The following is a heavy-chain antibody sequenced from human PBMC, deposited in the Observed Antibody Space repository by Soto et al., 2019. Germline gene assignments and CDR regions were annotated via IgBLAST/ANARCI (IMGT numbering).Heavy chain of an antibody. Sequence: QVQLQQWGAGLLKPSETLSLTCAVYGGYFTGYYWSWIRQPPGKGLEWIGEINHSGSTNYNPSLKSRVTISVDTSKNQFSLKLSSVTAADTAVYYCARGWGAVADYWGQGTLVTVSS. CDR3: ARGWGAVADY. CDR1: GGYFTGYY. D-gene: IGHD7-27*01. J-gene: IGHJ4*02. CDR2: INHSGST. V-gene: IGHV4-34*01.